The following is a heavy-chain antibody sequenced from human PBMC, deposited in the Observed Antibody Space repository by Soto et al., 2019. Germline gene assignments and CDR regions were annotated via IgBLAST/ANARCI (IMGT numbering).Heavy chain of an antibody. CDR2: IYYSGST. CDR3: ARRIRFQSGWPGATPYNWFDP. CDR1: GGSISSSSYY. J-gene: IGHJ5*02. Sequence: SETLSLTCTVSGGSISSSSYYWGWIRQPPGKGLEWIGSIYYSGSTYYNPSLKSRVTISVDTSKNQFSLKLSSVTAADTAVYYCARRIRFQSGWPGATPYNWFDPWGQGTLVTVSS. D-gene: IGHD3-16*01. V-gene: IGHV4-39*01.